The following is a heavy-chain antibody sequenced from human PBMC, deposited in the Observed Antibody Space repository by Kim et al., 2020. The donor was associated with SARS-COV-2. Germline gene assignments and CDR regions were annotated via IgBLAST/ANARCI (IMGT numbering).Heavy chain of an antibody. CDR2: IKQDGNQK. D-gene: IGHD6-19*01. CDR1: GFTFSSYW. J-gene: IGHJ3*02. V-gene: IGHV3-7*01. Sequence: GGSLRLSCAASGFTFSSYWMTWVRQAPGKGLEWVGNIKQDGNQKYYVDSVKGRFTISRDNAKNSLYLQMNSLRAEDTAVYYCARDGDLYSSGKDAFDIWGQGTMVTVSS. CDR3: ARDGDLYSSGKDAFDI.